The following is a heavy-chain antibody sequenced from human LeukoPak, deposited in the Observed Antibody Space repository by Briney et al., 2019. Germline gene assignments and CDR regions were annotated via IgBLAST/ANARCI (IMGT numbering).Heavy chain of an antibody. CDR3: ATAPLYSGSYYRHMDV. V-gene: IGHV1-8*01. Sequence: ASVKVSCKASGYTFTSYDINWVRQATGQGLEWMGWMNPNSGNTGYAQKFQGRVTMTEDTSTDTAYMELSSLRSEDTAVYYCATAPLYSGSYYRHMDVWGKGTTVTVSS. J-gene: IGHJ6*03. CDR2: MNPNSGNT. D-gene: IGHD1-26*01. CDR1: GYTFTSYD.